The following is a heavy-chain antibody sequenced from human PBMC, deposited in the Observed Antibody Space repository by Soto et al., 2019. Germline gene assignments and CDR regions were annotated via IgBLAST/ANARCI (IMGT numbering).Heavy chain of an antibody. Sequence: PXETLSLTCIVSGGCISSYSWSWIRQSPGKGLEWIGYIYYSGSSNYNPSLKSRVTISIDTSKTQFSLKLSSVTAADTAVYYCERYNNYEVGWFDPWGQGTLVTVSS. CDR3: ERYNNYEVGWFDP. CDR1: GGCISSYS. CDR2: IYYSGSS. J-gene: IGHJ5*02. V-gene: IGHV4-59*01. D-gene: IGHD4-4*01.